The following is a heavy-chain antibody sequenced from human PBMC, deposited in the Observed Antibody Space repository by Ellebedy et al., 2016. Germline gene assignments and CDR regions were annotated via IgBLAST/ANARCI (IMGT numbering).Heavy chain of an antibody. D-gene: IGHD4-17*01. CDR1: GFNFDYDV. CDR2: IGWIGTDT. V-gene: IGHV3-43D*03. J-gene: IGHJ5*01. CDR3: VRGDYGDSNWLDS. Sequence: GGSLRLXCATSGFNFDYDVMHWVRQVPGKGLEWVSRIGWIGTDTYYADSVKGRFTMSRDNIKKSLYLQMDSLRVEDTAIYYCVRGDYGDSNWLDSWGQGTLVIVSS.